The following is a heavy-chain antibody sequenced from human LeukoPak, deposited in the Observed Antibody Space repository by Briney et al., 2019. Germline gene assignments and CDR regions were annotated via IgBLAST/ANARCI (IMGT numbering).Heavy chain of an antibody. D-gene: IGHD3-22*01. CDR3: ALYFYDSSGHPSFDY. Sequence: PGGSLRLSCAVSGLTFSRHAMNWVRQAPGKGLEWVSYISSSGSTIYYTDSVKGRFTISRDNAKNSLYLQMNSLRDEDTALYYCALYFYDSSGHPSFDYWGQGTLVTVSS. J-gene: IGHJ4*02. CDR1: GLTFSRHA. CDR2: ISSSGSTI. V-gene: IGHV3-48*02.